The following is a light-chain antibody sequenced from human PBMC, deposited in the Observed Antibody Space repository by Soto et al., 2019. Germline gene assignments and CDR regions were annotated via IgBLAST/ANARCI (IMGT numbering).Light chain of an antibody. V-gene: IGKV3-11*01. Sequence: EVVLTQSPATLSLSPGERATLSCRASQSVSSYLAWYQQKPGQAPKLLIYDTSNRATGIPARFSGSGSWADFTLTIRTLGPEDFAVSYCQQRSNWPQLTFGGGTKVEIK. CDR1: QSVSSY. CDR2: DTS. J-gene: IGKJ4*01. CDR3: QQRSNWPQLT.